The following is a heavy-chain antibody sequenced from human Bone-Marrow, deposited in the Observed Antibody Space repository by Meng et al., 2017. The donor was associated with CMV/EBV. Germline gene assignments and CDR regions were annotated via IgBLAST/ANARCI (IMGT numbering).Heavy chain of an antibody. CDR1: GGSISSYY. V-gene: IGHV4-59*01. Sequence: GSLRLSCTVSGGSISSYYWSWIRQPPGKGLEWIGYIYYSGSTNYNPSLKSRVTISVDTSKNQFSLKLSSVTAADTAVYYCVKLGGNGVGYEYGMDVWGQGTTVTVSS. D-gene: IGHD4-23*01. CDR3: VKLGGNGVGYEYGMDV. CDR2: IYYSGST. J-gene: IGHJ6*02.